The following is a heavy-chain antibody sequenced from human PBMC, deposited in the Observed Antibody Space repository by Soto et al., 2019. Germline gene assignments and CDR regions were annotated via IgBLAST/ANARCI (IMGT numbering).Heavy chain of an antibody. CDR3: ARLPFPWGWFDP. D-gene: IGHD3-16*01. Sequence: QVRLVECGGGLVKPGGSLRLSCAASGIVFSDYMSWVRQAPGKGLEWLSYISGSGRTTYSADSVKGRFTISRDNATNSLYLQMNNLRTEDTAVYYCARLPFPWGWFDPWGQGTLVTVSS. CDR1: GIVFSDY. J-gene: IGHJ5*02. CDR2: ISGSGRTT. V-gene: IGHV3-11*01.